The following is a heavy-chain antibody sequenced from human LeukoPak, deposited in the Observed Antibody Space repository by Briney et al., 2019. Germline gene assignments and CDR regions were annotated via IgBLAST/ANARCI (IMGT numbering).Heavy chain of an antibody. D-gene: IGHD2-2*01. CDR2: INQDGREK. Sequence: PGGSLRLSCGASGFTFDDYWMSWVRPAPGQGLEWVANINQDGREKYYLDSAKGRFTISRDNARNSLYLQVNSLRAEDTAVYYCARGGTSGYSSTRHFWGGNYYFDYWGQGSLVTVSS. J-gene: IGHJ4*02. CDR3: ARGGTSGYSSTRHFWGGNYYFDY. CDR1: GFTFDDYW. V-gene: IGHV3-7*01.